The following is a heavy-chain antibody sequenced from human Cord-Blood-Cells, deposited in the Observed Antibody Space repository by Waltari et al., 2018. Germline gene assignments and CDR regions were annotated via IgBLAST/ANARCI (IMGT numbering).Heavy chain of an antibody. D-gene: IGHD1-26*01. CDR1: GYTFTSVH. CDR2: MNPNSGNT. Sequence: QVQLVQSGADVQKPGASVKVSCQASGYTFTSVHIHWVRQATGQGLEWMGWMNPNSGNTGYAQKFQGRVTITRNTSISTAYMELSSLRSEDTAVYYCARGSLGIGSYGYWGQGTLVTVSS. V-gene: IGHV1-8*03. J-gene: IGHJ4*02. CDR3: ARGSLGIGSYGY.